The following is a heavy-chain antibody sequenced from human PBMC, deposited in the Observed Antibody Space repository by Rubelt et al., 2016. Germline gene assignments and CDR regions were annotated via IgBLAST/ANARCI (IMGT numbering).Heavy chain of an antibody. J-gene: IGHJ6*02. D-gene: IGHD5-24*01. CDR1: GGSVSSSSVS. Sequence: QVQLQQSGPGLVNPSQTLSLTCAISGGSVSSSSVSWHWIRQSPSRGLEGLGRTYYRSGWSHDYALSVKSRRTINPGTAQKQFSMQLKSVTPEGTAGYYCTRTRGYMDVLGQGTTVSVSS. V-gene: IGHV6-1*01. CDR2: TYYRSGWSH. CDR3: TRTRGYMDV.